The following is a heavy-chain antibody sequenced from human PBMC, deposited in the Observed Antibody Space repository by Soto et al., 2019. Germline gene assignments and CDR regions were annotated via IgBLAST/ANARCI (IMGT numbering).Heavy chain of an antibody. CDR3: ARSHTFTWYASVWFDP. D-gene: IGHD6-13*01. CDR1: GGPFSDYY. CDR2: IDHGGCT. V-gene: IGHV4-34*01. J-gene: IGHJ5*02. Sequence: SVTLSLTCAVYGGPFSDYYWTWIRQPPGKGLEWLGEIDHGGCTNYNPSLKSRVTISVDPSKSHFYLKLSSVTAADTAVYYCARSHTFTWYASVWFDPWGQGTLVTVS.